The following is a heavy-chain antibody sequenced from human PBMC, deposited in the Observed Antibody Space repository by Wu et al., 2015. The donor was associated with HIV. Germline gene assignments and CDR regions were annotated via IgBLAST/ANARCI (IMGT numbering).Heavy chain of an antibody. V-gene: IGHV1-69*13. CDR2: IIPIFGTA. D-gene: IGHD5-18*01. Sequence: QVQLVQPGAEVKKPGSSVKVSCKASGGTFSSYAISWVRQAPGQGLEWMGRIIPIFGTANYAQKFQGRVTITADESTSTAYMELSSLRSEDTAVYYCARGGSLVDTSMVRRYYYYMDVWGRGTTGHRLL. CDR1: GGTFSSYA. CDR3: ARGGSLVDTSMVRRYYYYMDV. J-gene: IGHJ6*03.